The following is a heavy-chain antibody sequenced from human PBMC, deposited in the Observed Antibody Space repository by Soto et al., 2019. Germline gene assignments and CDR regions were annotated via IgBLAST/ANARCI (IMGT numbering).Heavy chain of an antibody. Sequence: QVQLVQSGAEVKKPGSSVKVSCKVSGGTFSSHSINWGRQAPGQGPEWVGGIIPILCTENYAQKFQGRVTITADESTSTAYMELSSLTSEDTALYYCSTSVYCSTTRCDYYYGLDVWGQGTTVIVSS. J-gene: IGHJ6*02. V-gene: IGHV1-69*01. CDR3: STSVYCSTTRCDYYYGLDV. CDR2: IIPILCTE. D-gene: IGHD2-2*01. CDR1: GGTFSSHS.